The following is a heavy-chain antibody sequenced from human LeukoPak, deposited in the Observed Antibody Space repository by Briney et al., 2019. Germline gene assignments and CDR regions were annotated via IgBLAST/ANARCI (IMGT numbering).Heavy chain of an antibody. V-gene: IGHV1-18*01. Sequence: GASVKVSCKASGYTFTSYGISWVRQAPGQGLEWMGWISAYNGNTNYAQKLQGRVTMTTDTSTSTAYMELRSLRSDDTAVYYCARGDYVWGSYRYTTDFDYWGQGTLVTVSS. CDR2: ISAYNGNT. D-gene: IGHD3-16*02. CDR3: ARGDYVWGSYRYTTDFDY. J-gene: IGHJ4*02. CDR1: GYTFTSYG.